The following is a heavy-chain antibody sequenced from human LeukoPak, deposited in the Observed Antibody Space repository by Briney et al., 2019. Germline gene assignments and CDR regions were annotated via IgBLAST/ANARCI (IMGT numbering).Heavy chain of an antibody. CDR2: ISSTNGHT. CDR1: GFSFSFSN. CDR3: ARVQASGGGNRGYFDY. J-gene: IGHJ4*02. D-gene: IGHD2-15*01. Sequence: GGSLRLSCAASGFSFSFSNMNWVRQAPGKGLEWVSYISSTNGHTYYADSMNGRFTISRDNSKNTLYLQMNSLRAEDTAVYYCARVQASGGGNRGYFDYWGQGTLVTVSS. V-gene: IGHV3-21*04.